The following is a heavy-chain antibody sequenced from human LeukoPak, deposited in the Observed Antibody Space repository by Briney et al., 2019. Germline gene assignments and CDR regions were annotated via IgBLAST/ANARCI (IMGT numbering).Heavy chain of an antibody. J-gene: IGHJ4*02. CDR1: GFTFSSYA. CDR2: ISGSGGST. D-gene: IGHD4-11*01. V-gene: IGHV3-23*01. CDR3: AKGHRYSNYFDY. Sequence: GGSLRLSCAAFGFTFSSYAMSWVRQAPGKGLEWVSAISGSGGSTYYADSVKGRFTISRDNSKNTLYLQMNSLRAEDTAVYYCAKGHRYSNYFDYWGQGTLVTVSS.